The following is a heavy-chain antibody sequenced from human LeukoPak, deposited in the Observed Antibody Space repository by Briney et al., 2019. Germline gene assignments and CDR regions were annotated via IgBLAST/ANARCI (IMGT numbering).Heavy chain of an antibody. CDR3: AGPWEYYFHY. D-gene: IGHD2/OR15-2a*01. J-gene: IGHJ4*02. CDR1: GGSLYSDDFY. Sequence: SQTLSLTCTVSGGSLYSDDFYWNWIRQAPGKGLEWIGYIYYTGSTYYNPSLKGRVTMSLGPSKNQFSLKLNSVTAADTAVYYCAGPWEYYFHYLGQGILVVVSS. V-gene: IGHV4-30-4*01. CDR2: IYYTGST.